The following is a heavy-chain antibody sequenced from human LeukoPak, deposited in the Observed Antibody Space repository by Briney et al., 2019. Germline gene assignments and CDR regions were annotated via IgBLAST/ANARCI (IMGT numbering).Heavy chain of an antibody. J-gene: IGHJ5*02. CDR1: GFTFSGFW. CDR3: VRRRAEA. CDR2: INSDGSEG. V-gene: IGHV3-7*01. Sequence: GGSLRLSCAVSGFTFSGFWMSWSRQAPGKGLEWVASINSDGSEGYYADVVKGRFTISRDNAESSLFLQMSSLRAEDTAVYYCVRRRAEAWGQGTLVTVSS.